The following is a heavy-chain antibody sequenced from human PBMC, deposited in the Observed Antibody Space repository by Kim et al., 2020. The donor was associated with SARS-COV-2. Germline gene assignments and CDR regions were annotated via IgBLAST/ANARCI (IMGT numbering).Heavy chain of an antibody. Sequence: ASVKVSCKASGYPFTSYDINWVRQATGQGLEWMGWMNPSSGNTGYPQKFQDRVTMTRNTSISTVYMELSSLRPDDTAVYYCARALMGGSGWYYFDNWGQGTLVTVSS. CDR2: MNPSSGNT. CDR3: ARALMGGSGWYYFDN. J-gene: IGHJ4*02. D-gene: IGHD6-19*01. CDR1: GYPFTSYD. V-gene: IGHV1-8*02.